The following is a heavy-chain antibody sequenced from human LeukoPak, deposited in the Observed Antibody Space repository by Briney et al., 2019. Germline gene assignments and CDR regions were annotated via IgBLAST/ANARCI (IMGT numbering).Heavy chain of an antibody. CDR3: AKERAARPHYYGMDV. CDR1: RFTFSSYA. V-gene: IGHV3-23*01. J-gene: IGHJ6*02. CDR2: ISGSGGST. Sequence: GGSPRLSCAASRFTFSSYAMNWLRQAPGKGLEWVSAISGSGGSTYYADSVKGRFTISRDNYKNTLYLQMNSLRAEDTAVYYCAKERAARPHYYGMDVWGQGTTVTVSS. D-gene: IGHD6-6*01.